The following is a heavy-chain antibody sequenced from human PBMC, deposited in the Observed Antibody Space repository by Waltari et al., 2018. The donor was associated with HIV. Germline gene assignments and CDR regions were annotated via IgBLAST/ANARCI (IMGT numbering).Heavy chain of an antibody. D-gene: IGHD6-6*01. CDR1: GFTVSSNY. CDR3: AREATYSSSSFGYFYAMDV. Sequence: EVQLVESGGGLVQPGGSLRLSCAASGFTVSSNYMIWVRQAPGKGREWVVVIYSGGSTYYADSVKGRFSISRDNSKNTLYLQMNSLRAEDTAVYYCAREATYSSSSFGYFYAMDVWGQGTTVTVSS. V-gene: IGHV3-66*01. CDR2: IYSGGST. J-gene: IGHJ6*02.